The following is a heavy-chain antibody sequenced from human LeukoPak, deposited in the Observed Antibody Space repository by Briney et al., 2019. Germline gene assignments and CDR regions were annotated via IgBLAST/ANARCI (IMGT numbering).Heavy chain of an antibody. D-gene: IGHD6-6*01. CDR2: IFYSGSTYYT. Sequence: PSETLSLTCTVSGGSISSNSYYWGWIRQPPGKGLEWIGSIFYSGSTYYTYYNPSLKSRVTISVDTSKNQFSLKLSSVTAADTAVYYCARGSSILTYWFDPWGQGTLVPVSS. V-gene: IGHV4-39*01. CDR3: ARGSSILTYWFDP. CDR1: GGSISSNSYY. J-gene: IGHJ5*02.